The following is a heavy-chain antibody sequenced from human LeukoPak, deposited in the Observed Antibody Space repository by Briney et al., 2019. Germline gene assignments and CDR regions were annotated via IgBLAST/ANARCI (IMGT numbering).Heavy chain of an antibody. CDR3: ARDREQEPTYDY. J-gene: IGHJ4*02. D-gene: IGHD6-13*01. V-gene: IGHV3-23*01. CDR2: ISGSGGDT. CDR1: GFTFNSYA. Sequence: GGSLRLSCAASGFTFNSYAMTWVRQAPGKGLGWVSAISGSGGDTEYADSVKGRFTISRDNSKNTLYLQMNSLRAEDTAVYYCARDREQEPTYDYWGRGTLVTVSS.